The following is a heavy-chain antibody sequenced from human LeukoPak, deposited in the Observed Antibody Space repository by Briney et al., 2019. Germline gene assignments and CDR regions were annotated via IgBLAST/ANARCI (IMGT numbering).Heavy chain of an antibody. J-gene: IGHJ4*02. D-gene: IGHD3-16*01. CDR1: GYTFTGYY. CDR2: INPNSGGT. CDR3: ARWLGDCVWGSYFDY. V-gene: IGHV1-2*06. Sequence: ASVKVSCKASGYTFTGYYMHWVRQAPGQGLEWMGRINPNSGGTNYAQKFQGRVTMTRDTSISTAYMELSRLRSDDTAVYYCARWLGDCVWGSYFDYWGQGTLVTVSS.